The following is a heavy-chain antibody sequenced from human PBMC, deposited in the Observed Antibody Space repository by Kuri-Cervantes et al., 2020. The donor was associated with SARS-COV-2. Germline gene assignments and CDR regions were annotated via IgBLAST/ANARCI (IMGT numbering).Heavy chain of an antibody. CDR3: ARDSYGDIYYYYGMDV. V-gene: IGHV3-66*01. Sequence: GESLKISCAASGFTVSSNYMSWVRQAPGKGLEWVSVIYGGGSTYYADSVKGRFTISRDNSKNTLYLQMNSLRAEDTAVYYCARDSYGDIYYYYGMDVWGQGTTVTVSS. D-gene: IGHD4-17*01. CDR2: IYGGGST. J-gene: IGHJ6*02. CDR1: GFTVSSNY.